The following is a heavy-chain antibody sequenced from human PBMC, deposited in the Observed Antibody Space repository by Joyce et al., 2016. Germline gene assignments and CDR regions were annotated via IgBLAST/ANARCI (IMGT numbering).Heavy chain of an antibody. CDR1: GFTFDDYT. CDR3: AKDRGGFGVVISSYLDY. CDR2: ISWDGCST. D-gene: IGHD3-3*01. J-gene: IGHJ4*02. Sequence: EVQLVESGGVVVQPGGFLRLSCAASGFTFDDYTMLWVRQAPGNGLEWVSLISWDGCSTYYADSVKGRFTISRDNSKNTLYLQMNSLRTEDTALYYCAKDRGGFGVVISSYLDYWGQGTLVTVSS. V-gene: IGHV3-43*01.